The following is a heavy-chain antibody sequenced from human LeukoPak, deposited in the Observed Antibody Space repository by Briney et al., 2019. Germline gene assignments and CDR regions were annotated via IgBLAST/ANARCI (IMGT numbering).Heavy chain of an antibody. D-gene: IGHD7-27*01. CDR3: AKLGSPRAF. J-gene: IGHJ4*02. CDR2: IYYLGNT. Sequence: SETLSLTCSVSVGSIRTYYWSWIRQPPGKGLEWIGYIYYLGNTDYNPSLKSRVTISVDTSKNQFSLNLRSVTAADTAVYYCAKLGSPRAFWGQGILVRVSS. CDR1: VGSIRTYY. V-gene: IGHV4-59*01.